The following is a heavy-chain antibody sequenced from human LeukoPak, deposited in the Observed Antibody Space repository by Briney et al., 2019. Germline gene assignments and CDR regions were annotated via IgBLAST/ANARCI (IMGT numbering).Heavy chain of an antibody. D-gene: IGHD6-13*01. J-gene: IGHJ4*02. V-gene: IGHV4-4*07. CDR2: IYTSDNT. CDR1: GSSISAYY. Sequence: SETLSLTCTVSGSSISAYYWTWIRRPAGRGLEWIGRIYTSDNTDYNPSLKSRVTMSVDTSKNQFSLKLNSVTAADTAVYYCARTEGKSAAGTGYYFDYWGQGTLVTVSS. CDR3: ARTEGKSAAGTGYYFDY.